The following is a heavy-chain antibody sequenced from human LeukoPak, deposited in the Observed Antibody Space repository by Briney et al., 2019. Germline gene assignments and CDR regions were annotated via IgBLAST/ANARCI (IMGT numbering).Heavy chain of an antibody. J-gene: IGHJ4*02. D-gene: IGHD3-22*01. Sequence: ASVKVSCKASEYTFTGYYMHWVRQAPGQGLEWMGWINPNSGGTNYAQKFQGRVTMTRDTSINTAYMELSRLRSDDTAVYYCARGTYYYDSSARAPDYWGQGTLVTVSS. CDR3: ARGTYYYDSSARAPDY. CDR2: INPNSGGT. CDR1: EYTFTGYY. V-gene: IGHV1-2*02.